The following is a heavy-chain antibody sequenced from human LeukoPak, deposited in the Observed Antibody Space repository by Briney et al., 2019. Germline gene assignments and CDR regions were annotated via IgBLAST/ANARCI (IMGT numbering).Heavy chain of an antibody. CDR3: AKALEPTTVTEGNAFDI. J-gene: IGHJ3*02. V-gene: IGHV3-53*01. CDR1: GFTVSSNY. Sequence: GGSLRLSCAASGFTVSSNYMSWVRQAPGQGLEWVSVIYSGGSTYYADSVKGRFTISRDNSKNTLYLQMNSLRAEDTAVYYCAKALEPTTVTEGNAFDIWGQGTMVTVSS. CDR2: IYSGGST. D-gene: IGHD4-17*01.